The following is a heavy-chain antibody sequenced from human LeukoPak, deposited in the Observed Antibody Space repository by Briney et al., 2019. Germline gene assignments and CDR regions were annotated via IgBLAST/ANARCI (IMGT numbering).Heavy chain of an antibody. V-gene: IGHV3-23*01. CDR2: ISGSGGST. CDR1: GFTFSSYA. Sequence: HPGGSLRLSCAASGFTFSSYAMSWVRQAPGKGLEWVSAISGSGGSTYYADSVKGRFTISRDNSKNTLYLQMNSLRAEDTAVYYCAKDKTAPRITIFGEVNGWFDPWGQGTLVTVSS. CDR3: AKDKTAPRITIFGEVNGWFDP. D-gene: IGHD3-3*01. J-gene: IGHJ5*02.